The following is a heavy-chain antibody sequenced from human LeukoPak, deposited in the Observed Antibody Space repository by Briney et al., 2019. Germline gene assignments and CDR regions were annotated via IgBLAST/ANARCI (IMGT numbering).Heavy chain of an antibody. V-gene: IGHV1-24*01. J-gene: IGHJ2*01. Sequence: ASVKVSCKVSGYTLTELSMHWVRQAPGKGLEWMGGFDPEDGETIYAQKFQGRVTMTEDTSTDTAYMELSSLRSEDTAVYYCATGFTAMVTGQTPYWYFDLWGRGTLVTVSS. CDR1: GYTLTELS. D-gene: IGHD5-18*01. CDR3: ATGFTAMVTGQTPYWYFDL. CDR2: FDPEDGET.